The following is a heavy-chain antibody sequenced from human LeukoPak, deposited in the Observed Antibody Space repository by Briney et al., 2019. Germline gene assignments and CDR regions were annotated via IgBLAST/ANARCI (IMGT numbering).Heavy chain of an antibody. V-gene: IGHV3-23*01. CDR3: AKDFWSGYYPTY. Sequence: GGSLRLSCGASGFTLSDSYMSWVRQAPGKGLEWVSGSGSGGSTHYADSVKGRFTISRDNSKNTLYLQMNSLRAEDTAVYYCAKDFWSGYYPTYWGQGTLVTVSS. CDR1: GFTLSDSY. CDR2: SGSGGST. J-gene: IGHJ4*02. D-gene: IGHD3-3*01.